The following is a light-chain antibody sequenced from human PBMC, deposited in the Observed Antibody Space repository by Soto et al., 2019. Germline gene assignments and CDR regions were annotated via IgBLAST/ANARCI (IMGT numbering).Light chain of an antibody. CDR3: CSYAGRFYV. CDR1: SSDVGSYNL. V-gene: IGLV2-23*02. Sequence: QSALTQPASVSGSPGQSITISCTGTSSDVGSYNLVSWYQHHPGKAPKLLISEVSKRPSGVSNRFSGPKSGNTASLTISGLQAEDDADYYCCSYAGRFYVFGPGTKLTVL. CDR2: EVS. J-gene: IGLJ1*01.